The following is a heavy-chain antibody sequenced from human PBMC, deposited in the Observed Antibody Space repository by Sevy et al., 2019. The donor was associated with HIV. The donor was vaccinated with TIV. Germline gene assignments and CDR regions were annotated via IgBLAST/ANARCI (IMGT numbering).Heavy chain of an antibody. CDR3: ARAGNWPYFDY. Sequence: GGSLRLSCAASGFTFSSYSFHWVRQAPGKGLEWVSSISGLSNYIYYSDSMKGRFTISRDNAKNSLYLHMSSLRADDTAVYYCARAGNWPYFDYWGQGTPVTVSS. D-gene: IGHD1-1*01. V-gene: IGHV3-21*01. J-gene: IGHJ4*02. CDR1: GFTFSSYS. CDR2: ISGLSNYI.